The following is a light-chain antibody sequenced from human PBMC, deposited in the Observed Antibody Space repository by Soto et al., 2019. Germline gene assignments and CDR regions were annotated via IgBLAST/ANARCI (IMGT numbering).Light chain of an antibody. J-gene: IGKJ1*01. V-gene: IGKV3-15*01. CDR3: HQYENWPQT. Sequence: DIVLTQSPGTLSLSPGERATLSCRASQSVAKNALAWYQQKGGQAPRLLIYRASTRATGIPARFSGSGSGTEFTLTISSLQSEDFALYYCHQYENWPQTFGQGTKVDIK. CDR1: QSVAKN. CDR2: RAS.